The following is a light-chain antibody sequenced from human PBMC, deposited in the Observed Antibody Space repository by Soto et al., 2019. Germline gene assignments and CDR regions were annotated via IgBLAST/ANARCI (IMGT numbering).Light chain of an antibody. CDR2: DAS. CDR3: QQRSNWPRT. Sequence: EIGVRQSPATLSLSPGEKATLSCRASQSVSSSLAWYQQKPGQAPRLLIYDASNRATGIPARFSGSGSGTDFTLTISSLEPEVFAVYYCQQRSNWPRTFGQGTKVDIK. J-gene: IGKJ2*01. CDR1: QSVSSS. V-gene: IGKV3-11*01.